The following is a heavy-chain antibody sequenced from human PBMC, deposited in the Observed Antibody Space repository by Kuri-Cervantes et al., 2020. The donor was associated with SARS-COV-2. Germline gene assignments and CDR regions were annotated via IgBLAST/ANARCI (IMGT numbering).Heavy chain of an antibody. J-gene: IGHJ4*02. V-gene: IGHV4-59*10. CDR1: GGSFSGYY. Sequence: SETLSLTCAVYGGSFSGYYWSWIRQPAGKGLEWIGRIYTSGSTNYNPSLKSRVTMSVDTSKNQFSLKLSSVTAADTAVYYCARSWAWSGPDPFEYWGQGVLVTVSS. CDR2: IYTSGST. D-gene: IGHD2-15*01. CDR3: ARSWAWSGPDPFEY.